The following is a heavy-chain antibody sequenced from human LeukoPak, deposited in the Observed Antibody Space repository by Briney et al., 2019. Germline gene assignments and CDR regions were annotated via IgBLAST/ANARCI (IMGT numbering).Heavy chain of an antibody. V-gene: IGHV4-59*01. J-gene: IGHJ4*02. Sequence: SETLSLTCSVYGGSTSGYYWSWIRQPPGKGLEWIGYIYYSGNTNYNPSLKSRVTISVDTSKNQFSLDLYFVTAADTAVYYCARLPMIRGVTEYYFDYWGQGSLVTVPS. CDR1: GGSTSGYY. CDR2: IYYSGNT. D-gene: IGHD3-10*01. CDR3: ARLPMIRGVTEYYFDY.